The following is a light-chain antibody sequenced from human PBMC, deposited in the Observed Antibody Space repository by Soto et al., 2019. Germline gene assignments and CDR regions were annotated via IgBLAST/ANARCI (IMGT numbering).Light chain of an antibody. CDR3: QQGYSFAFT. CDR1: QDISSW. CDR2: AAS. V-gene: IGKV1-12*01. J-gene: IGKJ3*01. Sequence: DIQLTQSHSSVSASVGDRVTINCRASQDISSWLAWYQQKPGKAPKLRIYAASNLQSGVPSRFSGSGSGTDFTLTISSLQPEDFATYFCQQGYSFAFTCGPGTKVDIK.